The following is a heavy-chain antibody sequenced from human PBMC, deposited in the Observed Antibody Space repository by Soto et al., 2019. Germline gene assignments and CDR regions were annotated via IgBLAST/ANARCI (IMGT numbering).Heavy chain of an antibody. CDR3: ARHEFGDYWWFVP. D-gene: IGHD4-17*01. V-gene: IGHV4-39*01. CDR2: IYYSGST. CDR1: GGSISSSSYY. J-gene: IGHJ5*01. Sequence: SETLSLTCTVSGGSISSSSYYWGWIRQPPGKGREWIGSIYYSGSTYYNPSLRSRVTISVDTSKNQFSLKLSSVTAADTAVYYSARHEFGDYWWFVPWGQGTLVTVSS.